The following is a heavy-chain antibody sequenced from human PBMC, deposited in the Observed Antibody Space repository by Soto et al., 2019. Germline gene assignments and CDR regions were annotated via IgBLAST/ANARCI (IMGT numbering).Heavy chain of an antibody. Sequence: GGSLRLSCAASGFTFNIYEMNWVRQAPGKGLEWVSYISDNGGIIYYADSVKGRFTISRDNAKNSLYLQMDSLRAEDTAVYYCTRGWASLSCYGSSGYSFGDYWGQGTLVTVSS. V-gene: IGHV3-48*03. J-gene: IGHJ4*02. CDR1: GFTFNIYE. D-gene: IGHD3-22*01. CDR3: TRGWASLSCYGSSGYSFGDY. CDR2: ISDNGGII.